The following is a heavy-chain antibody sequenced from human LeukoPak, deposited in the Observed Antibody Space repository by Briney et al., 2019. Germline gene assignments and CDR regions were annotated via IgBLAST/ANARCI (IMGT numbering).Heavy chain of an antibody. J-gene: IGHJ4*02. Sequence: SETLSLTCTVSGGSISSSSYYWGWIRQPPGKGLEWIGSIYYSGSTYYNPSPRSRVTISVDTSKNQFSLKLSSVTAADTAVYYCASITPVDTAIVYWGQGTLVTVSS. CDR3: ASITPVDTAIVY. CDR2: IYYSGST. V-gene: IGHV4-39*07. CDR1: GGSISSSSYY. D-gene: IGHD5-18*01.